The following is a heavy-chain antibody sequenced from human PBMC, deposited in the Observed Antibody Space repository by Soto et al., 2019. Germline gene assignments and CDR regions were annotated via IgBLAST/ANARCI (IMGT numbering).Heavy chain of an antibody. Sequence: GGSLRLSCAASGFTFSSYGMHWVRQAPGKGLEWVAVIWYDGSNKYYADSVKGRFTISRDNSKNTLYLQMNSLRAEDTAVYYCARDRGRYGSGSYFGYYYGMDVWGQGTTVTVSS. D-gene: IGHD3-10*01. CDR3: ARDRGRYGSGSYFGYYYGMDV. V-gene: IGHV3-33*01. J-gene: IGHJ6*02. CDR1: GFTFSSYG. CDR2: IWYDGSNK.